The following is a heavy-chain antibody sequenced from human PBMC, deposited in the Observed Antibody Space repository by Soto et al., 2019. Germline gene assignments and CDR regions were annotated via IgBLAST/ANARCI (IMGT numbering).Heavy chain of an antibody. J-gene: IGHJ2*01. Sequence: GGSLRLSCAASGFTFSSYWMSWVRQAPGKGLEWVANIRLDGSETNYVDSVKGRFTISRDNAKNSLFLQMNSLRGEDTAVYYCARSGCTSCHYWYLDLWGRGTLVTVSS. CDR3: ARSGCTSCHYWYLDL. CDR2: IRLDGSET. CDR1: GFTFSSYW. V-gene: IGHV3-7*01. D-gene: IGHD2-2*01.